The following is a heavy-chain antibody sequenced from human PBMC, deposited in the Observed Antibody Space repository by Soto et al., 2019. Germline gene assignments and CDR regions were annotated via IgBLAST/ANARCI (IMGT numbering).Heavy chain of an antibody. J-gene: IGHJ4*02. CDR1: GFTFSDHY. CDR2: IGSDGSPK. CDR3: ARDRRYDFWSGYSAPFDY. D-gene: IGHD3-3*01. Sequence: QVQLVESGGGLVKPGGSLRLSCAASGFTFSDHYMSWIRQAPGKGLEWLSYIGSDGSPKFYADSVKGRFTISRDNAKNSLLLQMTSLRVEDTAVYYCARDRRYDFWSGYSAPFDYWGQGTLVTVSS. V-gene: IGHV3-11*01.